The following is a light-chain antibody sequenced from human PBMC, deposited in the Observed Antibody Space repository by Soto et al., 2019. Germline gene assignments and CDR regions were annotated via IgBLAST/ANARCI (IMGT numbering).Light chain of an antibody. CDR3: CSYAGSSNVV. CDR1: RSNVGDYDY. J-gene: IGLJ2*01. CDR2: DVS. V-gene: IGLV2-11*01. Sequence: QSALTQPRSVSGSPGQSVTISCTGTRSNVGDYDYVSWYQQHPGKAPKLMIYDVSKRPSGVPDRFSGSKSGKTASLNISGLQAEDEADYSCCSYAGSSNVVFGGGTKLTVL.